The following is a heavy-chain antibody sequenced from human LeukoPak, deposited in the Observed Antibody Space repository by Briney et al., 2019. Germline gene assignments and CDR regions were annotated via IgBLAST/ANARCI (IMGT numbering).Heavy chain of an antibody. V-gene: IGHV4-39*07. J-gene: IGHJ3*02. CDR3: ARDPRIAAAGTGDAFDI. CDR2: IYYSGST. D-gene: IGHD6-13*01. Sequence: SETLSLTCTVSGASISSSSYYWGWIRQPPGKGLEWIGSIYYSGSTYYNPSLKSRVTISVDTSKNKFSLKLSSVTAPHTAVYYCARDPRIAAAGTGDAFDIWGQGTMVTVSS. CDR1: GASISSSSYY.